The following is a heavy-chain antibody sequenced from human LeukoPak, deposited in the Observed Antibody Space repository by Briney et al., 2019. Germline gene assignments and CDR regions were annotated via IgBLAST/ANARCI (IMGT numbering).Heavy chain of an antibody. D-gene: IGHD4-17*01. CDR1: GGSISSYY. CDR2: IYYSGST. V-gene: IGHV4-59*12. Sequence: PSETLSLTCTVSGGSISSYYWSWIRQPPGKGLEWIGYIYYSGSTNYNPSLKSRVTISVDTSKNQFSLKLSSVTAADTAVYYCARDTAYGDYEDYFDYWGQGTLVTVSS. CDR3: ARDTAYGDYEDYFDY. J-gene: IGHJ4*02.